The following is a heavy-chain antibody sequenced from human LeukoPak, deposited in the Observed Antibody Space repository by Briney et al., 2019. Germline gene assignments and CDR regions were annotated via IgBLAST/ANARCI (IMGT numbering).Heavy chain of an antibody. CDR3: AKDHGGIAI. CDR1: GFTFSSYG. CDR2: ISYDGSNK. V-gene: IGHV3-30*18. D-gene: IGHD6-13*01. J-gene: IGHJ3*02. Sequence: GGSLRLSCAASGFTFSSYGMHWVRQAPGKGLEGVAVISYDGSNKYYADSVQGRFTISRDNSKNTLYLQMNSLRAEDTAVYYCAKDHGGIAIWGQGTMVTVSS.